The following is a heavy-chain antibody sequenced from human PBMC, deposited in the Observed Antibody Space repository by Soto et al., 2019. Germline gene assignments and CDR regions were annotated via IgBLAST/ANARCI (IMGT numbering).Heavy chain of an antibody. D-gene: IGHD3-22*01. Sequence: SETLSLTCTVSGGSISGSSYYWGWIRQPPGKGLEWIGSIYYSGSTYYNPSLKSRVTISVDTSKNQFSLKLSSVTAADTAVYYCARREYYYDSSGSHFDYWGQGTLVTVSS. CDR2: IYYSGST. CDR3: ARREYYYDSSGSHFDY. CDR1: GGSISGSSYY. J-gene: IGHJ4*02. V-gene: IGHV4-39*01.